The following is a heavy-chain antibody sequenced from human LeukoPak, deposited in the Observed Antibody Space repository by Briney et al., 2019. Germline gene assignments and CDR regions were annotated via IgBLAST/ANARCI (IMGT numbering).Heavy chain of an antibody. J-gene: IGHJ4*02. V-gene: IGHV1-46*01. D-gene: IGHD3-22*01. CDR1: GYTFTSYY. Sequence: ASVKVSCKASGYTFTSYYMHWVRQAPGQGLEWMGIINPSGGSTSYAQKFQGRVTMTRDTSTSTVYMELSSLRSEDTAVYYYARDRAGLYYYDSSGYFAFDYWGQGTLVTVSS. CDR3: ARDRAGLYYYDSSGYFAFDY. CDR2: INPSGGST.